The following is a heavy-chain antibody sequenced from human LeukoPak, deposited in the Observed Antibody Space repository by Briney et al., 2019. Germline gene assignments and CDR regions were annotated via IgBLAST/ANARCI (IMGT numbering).Heavy chain of an antibody. Sequence: ASVKVSCKASGGTFISYAISWVRQAPGQGLEWMGRIIPIFGTANYAQKFQGRVTITTDEPTSTAYMELSSLRSEDTAVYYCARAAYYYYYMDVWGKGTTVTVPS. CDR3: ARAAYYYYYMDV. CDR1: GGTFISYA. J-gene: IGHJ6*03. V-gene: IGHV1-69*05. CDR2: IIPIFGTA.